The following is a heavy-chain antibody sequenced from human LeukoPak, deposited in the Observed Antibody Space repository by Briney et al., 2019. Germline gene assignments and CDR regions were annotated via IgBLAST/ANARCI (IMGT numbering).Heavy chain of an antibody. V-gene: IGHV3-30*03. CDR2: ISYDGSKK. CDR1: GFTFSRYG. Sequence: GGSLRLSCAASGFTFSRYGMHWVRQAPGKGLEWAAIISYDGSKKYYADSVKGRFTISRDNSKNTLYLQMNSLRAEDTAVYYCARALAGDDAFDIWGQGTMVTVSS. J-gene: IGHJ3*02. CDR3: ARALAGDDAFDI. D-gene: IGHD4-17*01.